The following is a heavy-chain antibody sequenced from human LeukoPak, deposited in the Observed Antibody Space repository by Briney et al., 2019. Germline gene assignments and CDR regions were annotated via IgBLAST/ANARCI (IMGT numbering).Heavy chain of an antibody. CDR3: ARDRASAGGFDY. CDR1: GGSISPYY. J-gene: IGHJ4*02. CDR2: IYYSGTS. V-gene: IGHV4-59*01. Sequence: PSETLSLTCSVSGGSISPYYWSWIRQPPGKGLEWIGYIYYSGTSNYNPSLQSRVTISVATSKNQFSLKLSSVTAADTALYYCARDRASAGGFDYWGQGTLVTVSS. D-gene: IGHD2-15*01.